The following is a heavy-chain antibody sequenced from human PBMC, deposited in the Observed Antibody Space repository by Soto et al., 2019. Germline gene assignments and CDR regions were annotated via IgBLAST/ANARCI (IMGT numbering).Heavy chain of an antibody. CDR2: IYHSGST. Sequence: NPSETLSLTCAVSGYSISSGYYWGWIRQPPGKGLEWIGSIYHSGSTYYNPSLKSRVTISVDTSKNQFSLKLSSVTAADTAVYYCAREEGATDFDYWGQGTLVTVSS. D-gene: IGHD1-26*01. CDR1: GYSISSGYY. J-gene: IGHJ4*02. V-gene: IGHV4-38-2*02. CDR3: AREEGATDFDY.